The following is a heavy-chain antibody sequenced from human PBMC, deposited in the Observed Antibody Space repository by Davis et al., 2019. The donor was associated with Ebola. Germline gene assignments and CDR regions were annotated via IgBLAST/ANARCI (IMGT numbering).Heavy chain of an antibody. CDR2: IIPIFGTA. D-gene: IGHD3-9*01. V-gene: IGHV1-69*13. Sequence: SVKVSCKASGGTFSSYAISWVRQAPGQGLEWMGGIIPIFGTANYAQKFQGRVTITADESTSTAYMELSSLRSEDTAVYYCARDAIKLRYFDWSLDYWGQGTLVTVSS. CDR1: GGTFSSYA. CDR3: ARDAIKLRYFDWSLDY. J-gene: IGHJ4*02.